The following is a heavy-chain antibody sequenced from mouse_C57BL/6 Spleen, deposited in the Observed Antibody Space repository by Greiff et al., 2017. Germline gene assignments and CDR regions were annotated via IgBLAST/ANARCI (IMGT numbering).Heavy chain of an antibody. D-gene: IGHD2-4*01. CDR2: IVPANGNT. J-gene: IGHJ3*01. CDR3: AKYLDYGAWCAY. Sequence: VQLQQSVAELVRPGASVKLSCTASGFNIKNTYMHWVKQRPEQGLEWIGGIVPANGNTKYAPKFQGKATITAATSSNTAYLQLSILTSAHTAIYDCAKYLDYGAWCAYWGQGTLVTVSA. V-gene: IGHV14-3*01. CDR1: GFNIKNTY.